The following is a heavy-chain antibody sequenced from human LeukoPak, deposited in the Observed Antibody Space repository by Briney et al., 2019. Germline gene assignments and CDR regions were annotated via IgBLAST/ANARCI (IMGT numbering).Heavy chain of an antibody. CDR2: INPNSGGT. V-gene: IGHV1-2*02. D-gene: IGHD3-3*01. CDR1: GYTFTGYY. CDR3: ARDQTYYDFWSGYPSYYFDY. Sequence: ASVTVSCKASGYTFTGYYMHWVRQAPGQGLEWMGWINPNSGGTNYAQKFQGRVTMTRDTSISTAYMELSRLRSDDTAVYYCARDQTYYDFWSGYPSYYFDYWGQGTLVTVSS. J-gene: IGHJ4*02.